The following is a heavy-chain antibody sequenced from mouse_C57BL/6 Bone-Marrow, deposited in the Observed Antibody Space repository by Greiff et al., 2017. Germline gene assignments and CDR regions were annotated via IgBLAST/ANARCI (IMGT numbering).Heavy chain of an antibody. CDR2: ISSGGSYT. CDR1: GFTFSSYG. D-gene: IGHD4-1*01. Sequence: EVQLVESGGDLVKPGGSLKLSCAASGFTFSSYGMSWVRPTPDKRLEWVATISSGGSYTYYPDSVKGRDTISRDNAKNTLYLQMSSLKSEDTAMYYCARLQTGTAWFAYWGQGTLVTVSA. CDR3: ARLQTGTAWFAY. J-gene: IGHJ3*01. V-gene: IGHV5-6*01.